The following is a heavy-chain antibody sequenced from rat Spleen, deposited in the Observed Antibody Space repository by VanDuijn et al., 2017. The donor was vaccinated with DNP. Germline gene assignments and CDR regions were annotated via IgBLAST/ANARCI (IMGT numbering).Heavy chain of an antibody. V-gene: IGHV5-31*01. D-gene: IGHD1-1*01. J-gene: IGHJ2*01. CDR2: ISTSGSRA. Sequence: EVQLVESGGGPVQPGRSLKLSCVASGFIFSNYWMTWIRQAPGKGLEWIATISTSGSRAYYPDSVKGRFTISRDDAKSTLYLQMDSLRSEDTATYYCAKDHYYSGYYFDYWGQGVMVTVSS. CDR3: AKDHYYSGYYFDY. CDR1: GFIFSNYW.